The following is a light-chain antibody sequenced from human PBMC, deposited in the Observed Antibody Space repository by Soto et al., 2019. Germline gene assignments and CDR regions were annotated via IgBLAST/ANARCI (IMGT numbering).Light chain of an antibody. J-gene: IGKJ5*01. CDR2: DVS. Sequence: DIVMTQSPGTLSLSPGERATLSCRASQGVTTNFAWYQQKSGQSPRLLIYDVSTRATGVPARFSGTGSETDFTLTICGLQSEDSAVYFCQQYNNWPFSFGQGTRLEIK. CDR3: QQYNNWPFS. V-gene: IGKV3-15*01. CDR1: QGVTTN.